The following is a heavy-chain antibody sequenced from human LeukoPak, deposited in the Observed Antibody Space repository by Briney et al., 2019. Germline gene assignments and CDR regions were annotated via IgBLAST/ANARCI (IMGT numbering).Heavy chain of an antibody. D-gene: IGHD2-2*02. CDR1: GFTFSSYA. J-gene: IGHJ4*02. CDR2: ISGSGNGT. V-gene: IGHV3-23*01. Sequence: GGSLRLSCAASGFTFSSYAMTWVRQAPGKGLEWVSAISGSGNGTYYADSVKGRFTISRDNSKNTLYLRINSLRAEDTAVYYCAKVQTPYCSSTSCYNFDYWGQGTLVTVSS. CDR3: AKVQTPYCSSTSCYNFDY.